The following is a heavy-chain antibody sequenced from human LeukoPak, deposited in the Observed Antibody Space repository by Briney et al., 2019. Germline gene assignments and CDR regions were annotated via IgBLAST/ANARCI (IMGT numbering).Heavy chain of an antibody. CDR3: AREGRTLAYCGGDCSFAFDI. J-gene: IGHJ3*02. CDR2: VKYDGISE. D-gene: IGHD2-21*02. V-gene: IGHV3-30*02. Sequence: PGGSLRLSCVASGFTFSSFGMHWVRQAPGKGLDWVAFVKYDGISEFYTDSVKGRFTISRDNSKNTLYLQMNSLRAEDTAVYYCAREGRTLAYCGGDCSFAFDIWGQGTMVTVSS. CDR1: GFTFSSFG.